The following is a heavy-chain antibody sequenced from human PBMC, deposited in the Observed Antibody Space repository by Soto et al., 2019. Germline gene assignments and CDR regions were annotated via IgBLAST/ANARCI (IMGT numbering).Heavy chain of an antibody. D-gene: IGHD5-18*01. Sequence: QVQLVESGGGLVKPGGSLRLSCAASGFTFSDYYMIWIRQAQGQGLEWVSYISSSSSYTNYADSVKGRFTISRENAKNPLYLQMNSLRAEDTAVYYCPRGGYSYGYSDYWGQGTLVTVSS. V-gene: IGHV3-11*06. J-gene: IGHJ4*02. CDR1: GFTFSDYY. CDR3: PRGGYSYGYSDY. CDR2: ISSSSSYT.